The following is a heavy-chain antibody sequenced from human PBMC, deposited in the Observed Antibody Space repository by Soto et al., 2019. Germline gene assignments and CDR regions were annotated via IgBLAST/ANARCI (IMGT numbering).Heavy chain of an antibody. D-gene: IGHD1-1*01. Sequence: PGGSLRLSCDASGVNVRNNFMTWVRQAPGKGLEWVSAIYSETTGGSTYYAASARGRFTLSRDNSKNTLILQMNSLRVQATAVFYCTSGHTTTGRVYWGQGTLVTVSS. CDR2: IYSETTGGST. CDR3: TSGHTTTGRVY. CDR1: GVNVRNNF. J-gene: IGHJ4*02. V-gene: IGHV3-53*01.